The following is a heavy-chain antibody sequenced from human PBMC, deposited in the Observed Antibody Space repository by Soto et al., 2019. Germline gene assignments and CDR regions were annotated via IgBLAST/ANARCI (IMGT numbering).Heavy chain of an antibody. CDR2: ISSSSSYT. Sequence: GGSLRLSCAASGFTFSDYYMSWIRQAPGKGLEWVSYISSSSSYTNYADSVKGRFTISRDNAKNSLYLQMNSLRAEDTAVYYCARTRNTVTDAFDIWGQGTMVTVSS. D-gene: IGHD4-17*01. CDR3: ARTRNTVTDAFDI. CDR1: GFTFSDYY. J-gene: IGHJ3*02. V-gene: IGHV3-11*06.